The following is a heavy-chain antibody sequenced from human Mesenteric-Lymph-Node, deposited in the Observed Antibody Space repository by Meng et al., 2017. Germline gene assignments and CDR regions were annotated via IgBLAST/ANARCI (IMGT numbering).Heavy chain of an antibody. CDR2: IHPDGSEK. Sequence: GGSLRLSCVASGFSFSSNWMTWVRQAPGKGPEWVANIHPDGSEKKYVDSVKGRFTISRDNAKNSLYLQMNSLRAEDTAVYYCARESIAAAGVWTQPLVMYGMDVWGQGTTVTVSS. CDR3: ARESIAAAGVWTQPLVMYGMDV. V-gene: IGHV3-7*01. J-gene: IGHJ6*02. CDR1: GFSFSSNW. D-gene: IGHD6-13*01.